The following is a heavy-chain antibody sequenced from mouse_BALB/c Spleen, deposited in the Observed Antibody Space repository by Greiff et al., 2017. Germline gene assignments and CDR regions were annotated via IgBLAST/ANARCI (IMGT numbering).Heavy chain of an antibody. J-gene: IGHJ4*01. CDR3: ASPLLRLRSYAMDY. Sequence: VQLQQSGPELVKPGASVKMSCKASGYTFTSYVMHWVKQKPGQGLEWIGYINPYNDGTKYNEKFKGKATLTSDKSSTTAYMELSSLTSEDSAVYYGASPLLRLRSYAMDYWGQGTSVTVSS. CDR2: INPYNDGT. V-gene: IGHV1-14*01. CDR1: GYTFTSYV. D-gene: IGHD1-2*01.